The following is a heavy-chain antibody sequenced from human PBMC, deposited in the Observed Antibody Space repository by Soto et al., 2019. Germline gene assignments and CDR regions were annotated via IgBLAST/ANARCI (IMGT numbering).Heavy chain of an antibody. CDR3: AHRRGYYDCSGYPADSFDI. V-gene: IGHV2-5*02. Sequence: QITLKESGPTLVKPTQTLTLTCTFSGFSLRTSGVGVGWIRQPPGKALEWLALIYWDDDKRYSPPLKSRLTIPNNTPNNQVVLTITNMDPVDTATYYCAHRRGYYDCSGYPADSFDIWGQGTMVTVSS. CDR2: IYWDDDK. J-gene: IGHJ3*02. D-gene: IGHD3-22*01. CDR1: GFSLRTSGVG.